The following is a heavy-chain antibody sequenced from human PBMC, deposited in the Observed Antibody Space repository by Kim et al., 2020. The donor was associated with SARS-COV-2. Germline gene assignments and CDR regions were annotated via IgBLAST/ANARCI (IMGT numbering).Heavy chain of an antibody. J-gene: IGHJ4*02. CDR3: AKDILDSGSLLPYYFDY. D-gene: IGHD3-10*01. V-gene: IGHV3-23*01. CDR1: GFTFDTNA. CDR2: ISGSGTHK. Sequence: GGSLRLSCAVSGFTFDTNAMSWVRQAPGRGLEWVSSISGSGTHKYYADSVKGRFTSSRDNSKNTVYLQMNSLRAEDTALYYCAKDILDSGSLLPYYFDYWGQGTLVTVSS.